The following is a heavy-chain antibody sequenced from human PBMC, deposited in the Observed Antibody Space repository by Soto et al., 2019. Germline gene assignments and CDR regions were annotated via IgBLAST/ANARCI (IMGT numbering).Heavy chain of an antibody. J-gene: IGHJ4*02. CDR3: ASLMTTVTTPIDY. CDR2: INHSGST. D-gene: IGHD4-17*01. Sequence: LSLTCAVYGGSFSGYYWSWIRQPPGKGLEWIGEINHSGSTNYNPSLKSRVTISVDTSKNQFSLKLSSVTAADTAVYYCASLMTTVTTPIDYWGQGTLVTVSS. CDR1: GGSFSGYY. V-gene: IGHV4-34*01.